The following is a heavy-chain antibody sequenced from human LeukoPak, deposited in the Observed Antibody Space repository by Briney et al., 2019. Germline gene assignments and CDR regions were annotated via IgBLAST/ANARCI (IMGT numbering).Heavy chain of an antibody. J-gene: IGHJ5*02. D-gene: IGHD2-15*01. CDR2: IYPADSDI. CDR1: GYSINNYW. CDR3: ASQEYCSGGSCYTWFDP. Sequence: GESLKISCKGSGYSINNYWIGWVRQMAEEGLEWMGIIYPADSDIRYSLSFQGQVTISADNSISTAYLQWSSLKASDTAMYYCASQEYCSGGSCYTWFDPWGQGTLVTVSS. V-gene: IGHV5-51*01.